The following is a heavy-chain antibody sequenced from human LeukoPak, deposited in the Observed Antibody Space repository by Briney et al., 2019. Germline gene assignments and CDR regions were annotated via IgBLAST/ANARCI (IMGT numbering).Heavy chain of an antibody. V-gene: IGHV3-23*01. Sequence: GGSLRLSCAASGFTFSSYAMSWVRQAPGKGLEWVSAISGSGGSTYYADSVKGRFTISRDNSKNTLYLQMNSLRAEDTAVYYCAKAVVYDILTGYYSHLDYWGQGTLVTVSS. CDR3: AKAVVYDILTGYYSHLDY. D-gene: IGHD3-9*01. CDR2: ISGSGGST. J-gene: IGHJ4*02. CDR1: GFTFSSYA.